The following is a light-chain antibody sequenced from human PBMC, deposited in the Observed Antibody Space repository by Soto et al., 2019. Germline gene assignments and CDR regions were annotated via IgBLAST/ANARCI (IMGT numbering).Light chain of an antibody. J-gene: IGKJ1*01. CDR1: QDISFF. CDR2: AAS. CDR3: QQYNSYS. V-gene: IGKV1-5*02. Sequence: DIQMTQSPSSLSASVGDRATIICQASQDISFFLNWYQHKAGKAPKVLIYAASSLQRGVPSRFSGSGSGTEFTLTISSLQPDDFATYYCQQYNSYSFGQGTKVDI.